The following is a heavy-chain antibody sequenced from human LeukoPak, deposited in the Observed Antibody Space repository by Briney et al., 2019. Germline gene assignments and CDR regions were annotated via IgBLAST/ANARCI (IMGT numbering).Heavy chain of an antibody. D-gene: IGHD2-2*02. CDR3: ARGRKRCSSTSCYRRNWFDP. V-gene: IGHV4-34*01. Sequence: RTSETLSLTCAVYGGSFSGYYWSWIRQPPGKGLEWIGEITHSGSTNYNPSLKSRVTISVDTSKNQFSLKLSSVTAADTAVYYCARGRKRCSSTSCYRRNWFDPWGQGTLVTVSS. J-gene: IGHJ5*02. CDR2: ITHSGST. CDR1: GGSFSGYY.